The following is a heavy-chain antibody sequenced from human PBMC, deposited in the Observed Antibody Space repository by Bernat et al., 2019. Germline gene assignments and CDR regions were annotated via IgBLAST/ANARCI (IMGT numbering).Heavy chain of an antibody. CDR1: GFTFSSYG. D-gene: IGHD1-26*01. CDR2: ISYDGSNK. V-gene: IGHV3-30*18. J-gene: IGHJ4*02. Sequence: VQLVESGGGVVQPGRSLRLSCAASGFTFSSYGMHWVRQAPGKGLEWVAVISYDGSNKYYADSVKGRFTISRDNSKNTLYLQMNSLRAEDTAVYYCAKEGWELFGELDYWGQGTLVTVSS. CDR3: AKEGWELFGELDY.